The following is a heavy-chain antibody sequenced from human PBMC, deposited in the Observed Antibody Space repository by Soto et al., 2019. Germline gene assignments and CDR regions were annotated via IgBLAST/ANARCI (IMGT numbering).Heavy chain of an antibody. CDR1: GFTFSSYS. CDR2: ISSSSSTI. CDR3: ARDEPYYDFWSGYYYYYYYGMDV. V-gene: IGHV3-48*02. Sequence: PGGSLRLSCAASGFTFSSYSMNWVRQAPGKGLEWVSYISSSSSTIYYADSVKGRFTISRDNAKNSLYLQMNSLRDEDTAVYYCARDEPYYDFWSGYYYYYYYGMDVWGQGTTVTVSS. J-gene: IGHJ6*02. D-gene: IGHD3-3*01.